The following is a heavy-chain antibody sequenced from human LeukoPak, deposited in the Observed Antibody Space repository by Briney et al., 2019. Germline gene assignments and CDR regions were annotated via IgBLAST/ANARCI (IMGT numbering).Heavy chain of an antibody. V-gene: IGHV4-59*01. CDR1: GDSINSYY. CDR2: IYYSGST. J-gene: IGHJ6*02. Sequence: PSETLSLTCTVSGDSINSYYWNWIRQPPGKGLEWIGYIYYSGSTNYNPSLKSRVTISVDTSKNQFSLKLRSVTAADTAVYYCARDRRRGNYYDSSGYYPWYYYGMDVWGQGTTVTVSS. D-gene: IGHD3-22*01. CDR3: ARDRRRGNYYDSSGYYPWYYYGMDV.